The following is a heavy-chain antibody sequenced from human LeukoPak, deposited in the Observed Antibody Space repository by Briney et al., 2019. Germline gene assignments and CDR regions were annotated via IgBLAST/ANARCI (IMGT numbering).Heavy chain of an antibody. V-gene: IGHV3-66*01. CDR2: IYSGGST. CDR3: AKGTGYCSGGSCYAGVTDY. CDR1: GFTVSSNY. D-gene: IGHD2-15*01. J-gene: IGHJ4*02. Sequence: PGGSLRLSCAASGFTVSSNYMSWVRQAPGKGLEWVSVIYSGGSTYYADSVKGRFTISRDNSKNTLYLQMNSLRAEDMAVYYCAKGTGYCSGGSCYAGVTDYWGQGTLVTVSS.